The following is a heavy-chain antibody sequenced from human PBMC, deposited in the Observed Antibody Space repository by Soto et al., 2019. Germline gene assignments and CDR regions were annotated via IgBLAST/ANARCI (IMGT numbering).Heavy chain of an antibody. D-gene: IGHD5-12*01. J-gene: IGHJ5*02. Sequence: PSETLSLTCTVSGDSVTNGFYWGCIRQSAGQGVEWLGTVYPSGNTYYNPSVRGRVSMSIDPSKNQFSLSLTSVTAADTARYFCVGYTASHNWFDPWGQGTLVTVSS. CDR3: VGYTASHNWFDP. V-gene: IGHV4-38-2*02. CDR1: GDSVTNGFY. CDR2: VYPSGNT.